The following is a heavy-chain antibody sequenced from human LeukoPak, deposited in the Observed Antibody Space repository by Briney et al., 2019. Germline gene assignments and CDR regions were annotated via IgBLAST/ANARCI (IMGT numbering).Heavy chain of an antibody. CDR1: GGTFSSYA. CDR3: ARDQGTAAGPTDY. V-gene: IGHV1-2*02. J-gene: IGHJ4*02. CDR2: INPNSGGT. Sequence: GASVKVSCKASGGTFSSYAISWVRQAPGQGLEWMGWINPNSGGTNYAQKFQGRVTMTRDTSISTAYMELSRLRSDDTAVYYCARDQGTAAGPTDYWGQGTLVTVSS. D-gene: IGHD6-13*01.